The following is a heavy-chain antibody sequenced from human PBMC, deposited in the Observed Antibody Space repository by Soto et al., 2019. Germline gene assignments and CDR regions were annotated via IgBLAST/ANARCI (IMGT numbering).Heavy chain of an antibody. D-gene: IGHD6-19*01. CDR1: GFTFSTYG. CDR2: ISDSGSSM. CDR3: ARDQEVHDSRGHKIRAMDV. V-gene: IGHV3-48*04. J-gene: IGHJ6*02. Sequence: GGSLRLSCAASGFTFSTYGMNWVRQAPGKGLEWISYISDSGSSMYYADSVKGRFAISRDNAKNSLYLQMNSLRAEDTAVYYCARDQEVHDSRGHKIRAMDVWGQGTTVTVSS.